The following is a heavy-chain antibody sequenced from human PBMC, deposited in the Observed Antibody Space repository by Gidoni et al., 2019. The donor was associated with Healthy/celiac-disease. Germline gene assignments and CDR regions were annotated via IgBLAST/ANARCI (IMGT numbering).Heavy chain of an antibody. V-gene: IGHV3-49*04. Sequence: EVQLVESGGGLVQPGRALRLSCTASGFTFVDSAMSWVRQAPGKGLEWLGFIRSKADGGTTEYAASVKGRFTISRDDSKSIAYLQMNSLKTEDTAVYYCTRGSYYDSSGYDSFYWGQGTLVTVSS. CDR1: GFTFVDSA. J-gene: IGHJ4*02. CDR3: TRGSYYDSSGYDSFY. CDR2: IRSKADGGTT. D-gene: IGHD3-22*01.